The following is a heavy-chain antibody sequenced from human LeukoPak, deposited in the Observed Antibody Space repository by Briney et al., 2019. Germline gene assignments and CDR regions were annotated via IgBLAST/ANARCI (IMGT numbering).Heavy chain of an antibody. D-gene: IGHD3-22*01. CDR1: GGSISSSSYY. CDR3: ARHFYESSGTDY. V-gene: IGHV4-39*01. Sequence: SEALSLTCTVSGGSISSSSYYWGWIRQPPGKGLEWIGSIYYSGSTYYNPSIKSRVTISVDTSKNQFSLKLSSVTAADTAVYYCARHFYESSGTDYWGQGTLVTVSS. J-gene: IGHJ4*02. CDR2: IYYSGST.